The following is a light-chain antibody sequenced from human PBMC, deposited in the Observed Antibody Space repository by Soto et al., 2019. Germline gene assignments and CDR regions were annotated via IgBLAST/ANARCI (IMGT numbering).Light chain of an antibody. V-gene: IGKV1-39*01. J-gene: IGKJ2*01. CDR3: QQSYSTPYT. Sequence: DIQMTQSPSSLSASVGDRVTITCRASQSISSYLNWYQQKPGKAPKLLIYASSNLQSGVPSRFSGSGSGIDFTLSISSPQPEDFATYYCQQSYSTPYTFGQGTKLEIK. CDR1: QSISSY. CDR2: ASS.